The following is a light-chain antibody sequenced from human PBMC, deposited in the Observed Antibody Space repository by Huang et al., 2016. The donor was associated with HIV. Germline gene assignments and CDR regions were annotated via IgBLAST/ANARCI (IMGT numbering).Light chain of an antibody. CDR2: GAS. CDR1: QSVSSN. V-gene: IGKV3-15*01. J-gene: IGKJ2*01. Sequence: EIVMTQSPATLSVSPGERATLSCRASQSVSSNLAWYQQKPGQAPRLLIYGASTRATGIPARFSVSGSGTDFTLTISSLQSEDFAVYYFQQYNNWHYTFGQGTKLEIK. CDR3: QQYNNWHYT.